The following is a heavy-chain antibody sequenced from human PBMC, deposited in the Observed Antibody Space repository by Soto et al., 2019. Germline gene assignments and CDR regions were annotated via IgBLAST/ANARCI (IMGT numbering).Heavy chain of an antibody. V-gene: IGHV1-18*01. CDR1: GYTFTTYA. Sequence: QVQLVQFGAEVKKPGASVKVSCKASGYTFTTYAISWVRQAPGQGLEWMGRISTYNGNTNYPQSLQGRLTMTTDTSTTTAYMELRSLRSDDTAVYYCARDPYHVLMVNAPNLYGMDVWGQGTTVTVSS. CDR2: ISTYNGNT. CDR3: ARDPYHVLMVNAPNLYGMDV. D-gene: IGHD2-8*01. J-gene: IGHJ6*02.